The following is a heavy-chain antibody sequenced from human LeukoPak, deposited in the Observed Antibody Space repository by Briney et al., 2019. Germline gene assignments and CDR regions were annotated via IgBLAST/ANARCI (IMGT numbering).Heavy chain of an antibody. CDR1: GYTLTELS. J-gene: IGHJ4*02. V-gene: IGHV1-24*01. D-gene: IGHD3-10*01. CDR3: ATAPALSGNEGDY. Sequence: ASVKVSCKVSGYTLTELSMHWVRQAPGKGLEWMGGFDPEDGETIYAQKFQGRVTMIEDTSTDTAYMELSSLRSEDTAVYYCATAPALSGNEGDYWGQGTLVTVSS. CDR2: FDPEDGET.